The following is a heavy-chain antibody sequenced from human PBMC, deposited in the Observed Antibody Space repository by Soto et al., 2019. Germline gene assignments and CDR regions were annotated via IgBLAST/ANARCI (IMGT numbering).Heavy chain of an antibody. CDR1: GYTFTSYD. Sequence: ASVKVSCKASGYTFTSYDINWVRQATGQGLEWMGWMNPNSGNTGYAQKFQGRVTMTRNTSISTAYMELSSLRSEDTAVYYCAAVFSSSEYYYYYYGMDVWGQGTTVTVSS. CDR2: MNPNSGNT. CDR3: AAVFSSSEYYYYYYGMDV. J-gene: IGHJ6*02. V-gene: IGHV1-8*01. D-gene: IGHD6-13*01.